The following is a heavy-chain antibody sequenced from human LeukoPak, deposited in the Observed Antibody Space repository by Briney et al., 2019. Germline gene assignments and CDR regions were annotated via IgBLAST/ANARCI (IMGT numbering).Heavy chain of an antibody. V-gene: IGHV4-61*02. Sequence: SQTLSLTCTVSGGSISSGSYYWSWSRQPAGKGLEWIGRIYTSGSTNYNPSLKSRVTISVDTSKNQFSLKLSSVTAADTAVYYCARDPTYYYDSSGPGGFDYWGQGTLVTVSS. D-gene: IGHD3-22*01. CDR1: GGSISSGSYY. J-gene: IGHJ4*02. CDR2: IYTSGST. CDR3: ARDPTYYYDSSGPGGFDY.